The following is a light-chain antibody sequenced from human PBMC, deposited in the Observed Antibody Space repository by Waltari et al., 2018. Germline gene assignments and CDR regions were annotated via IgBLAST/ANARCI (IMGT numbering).Light chain of an antibody. CDR2: QAS. CDR1: QNTVTS. Sequence: DIQMTQSPSTLSASVGDRVTITCRASQNTVTSLAWYQQKPGKAPKLLIYQASNLESGVPSRFSGSGSGTEFTLTISSLQPDDSASYYCQQYNTYFRTFGQGTKVEIK. V-gene: IGKV1-5*03. J-gene: IGKJ1*01. CDR3: QQYNTYFRT.